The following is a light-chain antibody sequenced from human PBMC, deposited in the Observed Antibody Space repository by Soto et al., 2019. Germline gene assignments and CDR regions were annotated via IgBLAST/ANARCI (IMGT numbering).Light chain of an antibody. CDR3: QPFNYLPPSWN. Sequence: EIVMTQSPPTLSVSPGERATLSCRASQSVSTNSAWYQQKPGQAPRLLIYDASTRATGIPARFSGSGSGTEFRLTINSLQSEDFASYFCQPFNYLPPSWNFGQGTKVDIK. V-gene: IGKV3-15*01. J-gene: IGKJ1*01. CDR2: DAS. CDR1: QSVSTN.